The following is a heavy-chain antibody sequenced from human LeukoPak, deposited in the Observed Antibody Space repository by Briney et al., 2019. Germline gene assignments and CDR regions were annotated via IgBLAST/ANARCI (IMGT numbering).Heavy chain of an antibody. V-gene: IGHV4-59*01. D-gene: IGHD3-22*01. CDR3: GRGGYDAFDI. CDR2: IYYSGST. J-gene: IGHJ3*02. CDR1: GGSISSYY. Sequence: PSETLSLTCTVSGGSISSYYWSWIRQPPGKGLEWIGYIYYSGSTNYNPSLKSRVTISVDTSKNQFSLKLSSVTAADTAVYYCGRGGYDAFDIWGQGTMVTVSS.